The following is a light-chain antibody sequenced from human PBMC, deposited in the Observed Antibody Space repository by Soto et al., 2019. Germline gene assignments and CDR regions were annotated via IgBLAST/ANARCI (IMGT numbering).Light chain of an antibody. CDR2: SNN. J-gene: IGLJ2*01. V-gene: IGLV1-44*01. CDR1: SSNIGSNY. CDR3: AAWDDSLNGVV. Sequence: QSVLTQPPSASGTPGQRVTICCSGSSSNIGSNYVYWYQQLPGTAPKLLIYSNNQRPSGVPDRFSGSKSGTSASLAISGLQSEDEADYYCAAWDDSLNGVVFGVGTKLTVL.